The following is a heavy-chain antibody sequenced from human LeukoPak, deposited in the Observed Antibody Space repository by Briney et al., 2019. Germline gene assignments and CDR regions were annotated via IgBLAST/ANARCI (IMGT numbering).Heavy chain of an antibody. CDR2: IRVDGNTV. CDR1: GFTFSSYG. CDR3: ARDLSYAFDF. Sequence: PGGSLRLSCAASGFTFSSYGMHWVRQAPGKGLEWLSNIRVDGNTVYYADSVKGRFAISRDNARNSLYLQMNGLTDEDTAVYFCARDLSYAFDFWGQGTVVTVSS. J-gene: IGHJ3*01. V-gene: IGHV3-48*02.